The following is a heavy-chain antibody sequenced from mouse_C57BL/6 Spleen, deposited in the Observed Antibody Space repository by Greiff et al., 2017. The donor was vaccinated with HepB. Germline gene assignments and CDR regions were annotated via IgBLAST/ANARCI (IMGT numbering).Heavy chain of an antibody. CDR3: ARGITTVEGYYFDY. V-gene: IGHV1-82*01. CDR2: IYPGDGDT. D-gene: IGHD1-1*01. CDR1: GYAFSSSW. J-gene: IGHJ2*01. Sequence: VKLMESGPELVKPGASVKISCKASGYAFSSSWMNWVKQRPGKGLEWIGRIYPGDGDTNYNGKFKGKATLTADKSSSTAYMQLSSLTSEDSAVYFCARGITTVEGYYFDYWGQGTTLTVSS.